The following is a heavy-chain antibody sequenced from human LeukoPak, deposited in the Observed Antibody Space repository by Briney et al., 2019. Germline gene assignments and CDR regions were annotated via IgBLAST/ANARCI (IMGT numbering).Heavy chain of an antibody. D-gene: IGHD4-17*01. J-gene: IGHJ2*01. V-gene: IGHV4-30-4*01. Sequence: SQTLSLACTVSGGSISSGDYYWSWIRQPPGKGLEWIGYIYYSGSTYYNPSLKRRVTISVDTSKNQFSLKLSSVTAADTAVYYCSRALVDYGDFDFDLWGRGTLVTVSS. CDR1: GGSISSGDYY. CDR2: IYYSGST. CDR3: SRALVDYGDFDFDL.